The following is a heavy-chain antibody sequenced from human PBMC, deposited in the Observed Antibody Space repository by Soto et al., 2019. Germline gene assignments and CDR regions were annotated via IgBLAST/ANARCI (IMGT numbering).Heavy chain of an antibody. D-gene: IGHD3-10*01. Sequence: PGKGLEWIGCTYYSGSTYYNPSLKSRVTISVDKSKNQFSLKLSSVPAADTAVYYCARGVTMVRGVIIPWFDPWRQRTLVIVFS. CDR2: TYYSGST. J-gene: IGHJ5*02. V-gene: IGHV4-30-4*01. CDR3: ARGVTMVRGVIIPWFDP.